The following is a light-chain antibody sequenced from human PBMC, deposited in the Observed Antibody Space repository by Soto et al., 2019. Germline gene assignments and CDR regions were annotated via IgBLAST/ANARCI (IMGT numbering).Light chain of an antibody. J-gene: IGLJ2*01. CDR1: SSNIGAGYD. V-gene: IGLV1-40*01. CDR3: QSYDSSLSGVL. Sequence: QSVLTQPPSVSGAPGQRVTISCTGSSSNIGAGYDVHWYQQLPGTAPKLLIYAYNNRPSGVPDRFSGSKSGTSASLAITGLQAEDEADYYCQSYDSSLSGVLFGGGTKLTVL. CDR2: AYN.